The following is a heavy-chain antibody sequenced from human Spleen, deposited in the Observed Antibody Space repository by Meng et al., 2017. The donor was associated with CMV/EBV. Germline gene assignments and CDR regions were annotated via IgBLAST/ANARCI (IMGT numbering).Heavy chain of an antibody. J-gene: IGHJ6*02. CDR3: AGVVDSSSWFRYYYGMDV. CDR1: GGTISSYY. V-gene: IGHV4-59*01. Sequence: SGTLSLTCTVSGGTISSYYWSWIRQPPGKGLEWVGYIYNSGSTNYNPSVKSRVTISVGTSKNQFSLRLNSVTAPDTAVYYCAGVVDSSSWFRYYYGMDVWGQGTTVTVSS. D-gene: IGHD6-13*01. CDR2: IYNSGST.